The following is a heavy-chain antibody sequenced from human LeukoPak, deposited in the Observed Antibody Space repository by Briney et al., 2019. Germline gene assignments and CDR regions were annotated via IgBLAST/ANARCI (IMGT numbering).Heavy chain of an antibody. V-gene: IGHV5-51*01. J-gene: IGHJ4*02. CDR1: GYSFTTYW. D-gene: IGHD2-2*01. CDR3: ARSIGYCSGTSCFYFDY. Sequence: PGESLKISCKGSGYSFTTYWIGWVRQMPGKGLEWMGIIYPGDSDTRYSPSFRGQATISADKSISTAYLQWSSLKASDTAMYYCARSIGYCSGTSCFYFDYWGQGTLVTASS. CDR2: IYPGDSDT.